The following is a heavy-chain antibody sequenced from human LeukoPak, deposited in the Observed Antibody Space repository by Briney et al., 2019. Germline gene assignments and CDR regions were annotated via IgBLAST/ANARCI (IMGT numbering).Heavy chain of an antibody. CDR2: ISGSGGST. J-gene: IGHJ4*02. Sequence: GGSLRLSCAASGFTFSSYAISWVRQAPGKGLEWVSAISGSGGSTYYADSVKGRFTVSRDNSNNALDLQMNTLTVGDTAVYYCARALSSTGGSYYFDSWGQGTLVTVSS. CDR1: GFTFSSYA. D-gene: IGHD1-14*01. CDR3: ARALSSTGGSYYFDS. V-gene: IGHV3-23*01.